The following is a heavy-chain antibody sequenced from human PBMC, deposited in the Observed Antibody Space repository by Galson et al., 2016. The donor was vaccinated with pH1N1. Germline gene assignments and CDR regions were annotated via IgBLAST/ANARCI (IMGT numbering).Heavy chain of an antibody. CDR3: ARRSAVAGVEY. CDR2: LSPGDSDT. Sequence: QSGAEVKKPGESLKISCQGSGYSFSSHWIGWVRQMPGKGLEWMGILSPGDSDTKYSPSFQGQVTFSADTSSNTAYVQWNSLKTSDTAMYFCARRSAVAGVEYWGQGTLVTVSS. CDR1: GYSFSSHW. J-gene: IGHJ4*02. D-gene: IGHD6-19*01. V-gene: IGHV5-51*01.